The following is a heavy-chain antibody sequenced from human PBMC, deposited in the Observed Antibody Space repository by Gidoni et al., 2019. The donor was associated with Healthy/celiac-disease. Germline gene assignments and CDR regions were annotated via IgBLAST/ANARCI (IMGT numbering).Heavy chain of an antibody. CDR2: HYTRGST. D-gene: IGHD4-17*01. CDR1: RGPISSGSYY. CDR3: ARDNADYGDYYFDY. V-gene: IGHV4-61*02. Sequence: QAQLQESVPGLVQPSQTLSPTCTASRGPISSGSYYWSWIRQPAGKGLDWIGRHYTRGSTNYNPSLKSRVTMSVDTAKNQFSLKLSSVTAADAAVYYCARDNADYGDYYFDYWGQGTLVTVSS. J-gene: IGHJ4*02.